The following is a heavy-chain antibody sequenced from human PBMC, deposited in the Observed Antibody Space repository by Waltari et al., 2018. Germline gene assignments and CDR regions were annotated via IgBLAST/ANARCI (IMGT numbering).Heavy chain of an antibody. D-gene: IGHD3-22*01. CDR2: IYSGGSK. CDR3: ARDLYYDSSGYSSHYWYFDL. V-gene: IGHV3-53*01. J-gene: IGHJ2*01. Sequence: EVQLVESGGGLIQPGGSLRLSCAASGFTVSSNYMSWVRQAPGKGRGWVSVIYSGGSKYYAESGKGRFTNSRDNSKNTLYLQMNSLRAEDTAVYYCARDLYYDSSGYSSHYWYFDLWGRGTLVTVSS. CDR1: GFTVSSNY.